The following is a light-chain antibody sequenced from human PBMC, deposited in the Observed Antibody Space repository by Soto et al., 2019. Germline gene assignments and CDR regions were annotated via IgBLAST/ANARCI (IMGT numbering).Light chain of an antibody. CDR3: QQYNNWPPWT. Sequence: EIVMTQSPATLSVSPGERATLSCRASQSVSSNLAWYQQKPDQAPRLLIYGASTRATGIPARLSGSGSGTEFTLTISSLQSEDFAVYYCQQYNNWPPWTFGQGTQVEIK. CDR1: QSVSSN. V-gene: IGKV3-15*01. CDR2: GAS. J-gene: IGKJ1*01.